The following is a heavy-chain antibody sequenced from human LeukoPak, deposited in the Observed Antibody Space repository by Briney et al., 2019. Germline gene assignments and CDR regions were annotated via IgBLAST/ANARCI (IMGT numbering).Heavy chain of an antibody. Sequence: GRSLRLSCAASGFTFSSYAMHWVRQAPGKGLEWVAVISYDRSNKYYAGSVKGRFTISRDNSKNTLYLQMNSLRAEDTAVYYCARDWVAEVVVPAADYYGMDVWGQGTTVTVSS. D-gene: IGHD2-2*01. V-gene: IGHV3-30-3*01. CDR3: ARDWVAEVVVPAADYYGMDV. CDR2: ISYDRSNK. J-gene: IGHJ6*02. CDR1: GFTFSSYA.